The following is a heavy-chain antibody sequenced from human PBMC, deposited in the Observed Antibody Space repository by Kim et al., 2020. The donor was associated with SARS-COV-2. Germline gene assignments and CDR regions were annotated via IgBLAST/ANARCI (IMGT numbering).Heavy chain of an antibody. CDR3: TLLSAFDI. CDR2: IKQDGSEK. V-gene: IGHV3-7*03. J-gene: IGHJ3*02. Sequence: GGSLRLSCAASGFTFSSYWISWVRQAPGKGLEWVANIKQDGSEKYYVDSVKGRFTISRDNAKNSLYLQMNSLRAEDTAVYYCTLLSAFDIWGQGTMVTVSS. CDR1: GFTFSSYW. D-gene: IGHD2-15*01.